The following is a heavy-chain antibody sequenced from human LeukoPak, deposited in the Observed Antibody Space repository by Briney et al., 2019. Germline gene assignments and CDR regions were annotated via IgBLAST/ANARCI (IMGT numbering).Heavy chain of an antibody. CDR1: GFTFSSYA. V-gene: IGHV3-30-3*01. Sequence: GGSLRLSCAASGFTFSSYAMHWVRQAPGKGLVWVAVISYDGSNKYYADSVKGRFTISRDNSKNTLYLQMNGLRAEDTAVYYCARGGVGSRDAFDIWGQGTMVTVSS. CDR3: ARGGVGSRDAFDI. J-gene: IGHJ3*02. CDR2: ISYDGSNK. D-gene: IGHD1-26*01.